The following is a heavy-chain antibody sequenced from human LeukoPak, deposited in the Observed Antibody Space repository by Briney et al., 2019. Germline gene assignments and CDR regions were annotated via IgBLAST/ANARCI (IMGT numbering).Heavy chain of an antibody. V-gene: IGHV1-18*01. J-gene: IGHJ6*03. CDR3: AREAEVLLWFGESVSYYYYYYMDV. CDR2: ISAYNGNT. Sequence: ASVKVSCKASGYTFTSYGISWVRQAPGQGLEGMGWISAYNGNTNYAQKLQGRVTMTTDTSTSTAYMELRSLRSGDTAVYYCAREAEVLLWFGESVSYYYYYYMDVWGKGTTVTISS. CDR1: GYTFTSYG. D-gene: IGHD3-10*01.